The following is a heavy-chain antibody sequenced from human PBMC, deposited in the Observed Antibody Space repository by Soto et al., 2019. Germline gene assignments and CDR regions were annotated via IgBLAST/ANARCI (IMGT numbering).Heavy chain of an antibody. D-gene: IGHD6-13*01. CDR1: GFTFSSYG. CDR2: ISYDGSNK. CDR3: ANLRIAAAGVSKHPFDY. V-gene: IGHV3-30*18. J-gene: IGHJ4*02. Sequence: GGSLRLSCAASGFTFSSYGMHWVRQAPGKGLEWVAVISYDGSNKYYADSVKGRFTISRDNSKNTLYLQMNSLRAEDTAVYYCANLRIAAAGVSKHPFDYWGQGTLVTVSS.